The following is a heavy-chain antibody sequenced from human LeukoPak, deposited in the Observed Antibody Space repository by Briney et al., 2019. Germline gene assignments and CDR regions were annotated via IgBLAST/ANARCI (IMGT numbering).Heavy chain of an antibody. CDR3: ARALGITMVRGVNRWFDP. CDR1: GGSISGYY. Sequence: KPSETLSLTCTVSGGSISGYYWSWIRQPPGKGLEWIGYIYYSGSTNYNPSLKSRVTISVDTSKNQFSLKLSSVTAADTAVYYCARALGITMVRGVNRWFDPWGQGTLVTVSS. CDR2: IYYSGST. D-gene: IGHD3-10*01. J-gene: IGHJ5*02. V-gene: IGHV4-59*01.